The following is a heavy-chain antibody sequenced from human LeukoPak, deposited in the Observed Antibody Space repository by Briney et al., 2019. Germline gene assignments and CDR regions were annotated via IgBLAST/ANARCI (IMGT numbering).Heavy chain of an antibody. J-gene: IGHJ5*02. V-gene: IGHV3-74*01. D-gene: IGHD3-22*01. CDR3: ARVLSGSWDWFDP. Sequence: GGSLRLSCAASGFAFSRYWIHWVRQAPGKGLEWVSRINPDGSTTTYADSVKGRFTISRDNAKNTVYLQMNSLRAEDTAVYYCARVLSGSWDWFDPWGQGTLVTVSS. CDR1: GFAFSRYW. CDR2: INPDGSTT.